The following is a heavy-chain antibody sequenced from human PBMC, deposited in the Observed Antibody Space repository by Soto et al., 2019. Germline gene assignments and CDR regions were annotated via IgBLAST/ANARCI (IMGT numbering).Heavy chain of an antibody. CDR3: ASRGEGAARRIAAAGTDWFDP. D-gene: IGHD6-13*01. V-gene: IGHV1-69*13. J-gene: IGHJ5*02. CDR2: IIPIFGTA. Sequence: ASVKVSCKASGGTFSSYAISWVRQAPGQGLEWMGGIIPIFGTANYAQKFQGRVTITADESTSTAYMELSSLRSEDTAVYYCASRGEGAARRIAAAGTDWFDPRGQGTLVTVSS. CDR1: GGTFSSYA.